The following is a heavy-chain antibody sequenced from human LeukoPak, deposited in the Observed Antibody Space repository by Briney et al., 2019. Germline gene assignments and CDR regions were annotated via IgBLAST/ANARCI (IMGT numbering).Heavy chain of an antibody. J-gene: IGHJ4*02. CDR2: IYYSGST. V-gene: IGHV4-39*01. D-gene: IGHD1-26*01. Sequence: SETLSLTCTVSGGSISSSSYYWGWIRQPPGKGLEWIGSIYYSGSTYYKPSLKSRVTISVDTSKNQFSLKLSSVTAADTAVYYCARAQSESYRSFDYWGQGTLVTVSS. CDR1: GGSISSSSYY. CDR3: ARAQSESYRSFDY.